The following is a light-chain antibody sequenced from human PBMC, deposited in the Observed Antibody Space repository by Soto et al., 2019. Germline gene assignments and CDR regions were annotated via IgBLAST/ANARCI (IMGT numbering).Light chain of an antibody. CDR1: SSDVGLFNY. CDR3: SSYTSSSTLV. CDR2: EVT. V-gene: IGLV2-14*01. Sequence: QSVLTQPASVSGSPGQSITISCTGTSSDVGLFNYVSWYQQHPGRAPKLLIYEVTNRPAGVSNRFSGSKSGNTASLTTSGLQAEDEADYYCSSYTSSSTLVFGSGTKVTVL. J-gene: IGLJ1*01.